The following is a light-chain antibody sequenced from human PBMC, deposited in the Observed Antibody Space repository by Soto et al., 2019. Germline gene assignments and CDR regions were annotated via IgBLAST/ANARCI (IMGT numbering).Light chain of an antibody. CDR3: HQYTNWLALT. CDR2: DAS. Sequence: EIVLTQSPSTLSLSPGERATLSCRASQTVRNNLAWYQQKPGQAPRLLIYDASTRATGVPVRFRGSGSGTQFTLTISSLQSEDSAVYYCHQYTNWLALTFGGGTKVDI. V-gene: IGKV3-15*01. CDR1: QTVRNN. J-gene: IGKJ4*01.